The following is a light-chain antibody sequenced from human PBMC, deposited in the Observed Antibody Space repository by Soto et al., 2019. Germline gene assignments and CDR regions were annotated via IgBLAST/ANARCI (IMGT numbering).Light chain of an antibody. J-gene: IGLJ1*01. V-gene: IGLV2-14*03. Sequence: QSVLTQPASVSGSPGQSITISCTGTSSDVGGYNYVSWYQQHPGKAPKLMISDVSNRPSGVSNRFSGSKSGNTASLTISGLQDEDEADYYCSSYTRSDTYVFGTGTKLTVL. CDR2: DVS. CDR3: SSYTRSDTYV. CDR1: SSDVGGYNY.